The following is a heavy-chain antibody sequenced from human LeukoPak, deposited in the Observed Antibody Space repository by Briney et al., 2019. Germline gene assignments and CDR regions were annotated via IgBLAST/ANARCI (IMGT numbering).Heavy chain of an antibody. CDR3: ARQKPGSSGWYAPYYYYGMDV. J-gene: IGHJ6*04. CDR2: FISIVSTI. V-gene: IGHV3-48*03. CDR1: GFTFSSYE. D-gene: IGHD6-19*01. Sequence: PGGSLRLSCAASGFTFSSYEMNWVRQVPGRGLEWVSSFISIVSTIYYADSVKGRFTISRDNAKNSLYLQMNSLRAEDTAVYYCARQKPGSSGWYAPYYYYGMDVWGKGTTVTVSS.